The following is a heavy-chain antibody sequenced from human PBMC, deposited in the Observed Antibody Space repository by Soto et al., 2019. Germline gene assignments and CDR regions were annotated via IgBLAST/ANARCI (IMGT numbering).Heavy chain of an antibody. CDR2: IYYSGST. Sequence: QVQLQESGPGLVKPSQTLSLTCTVSGGSISSGGYYWSWIRQHPGKGLEWIGYIYYSGSTYYNPSLKSRVTISVDTSKNQFSLKLSSVTAADTAVYYCARWDYYDSSGYYEPSIWGQGTMVTVSS. J-gene: IGHJ3*02. D-gene: IGHD3-22*01. CDR3: ARWDYYDSSGYYEPSI. V-gene: IGHV4-31*03. CDR1: GGSISSGGYY.